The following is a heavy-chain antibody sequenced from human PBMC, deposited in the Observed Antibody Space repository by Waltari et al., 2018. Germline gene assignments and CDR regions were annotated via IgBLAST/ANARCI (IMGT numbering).Heavy chain of an antibody. CDR1: GYTFTGYC. CDR2: INPNSGGT. V-gene: IGHV1-2*02. Sequence: QVQLVQSGAEVKKPGASVKVSCKASGYTFTGYCMHWVRQAPGQGLEWMGWINPNSGGTNYAQKCQGRITMTRDTSISTAYMELSRLRSDDTAVYYCARAYYDSSGYYYFQHWGQGTLVTVSS. J-gene: IGHJ1*01. CDR3: ARAYYDSSGYYYFQH. D-gene: IGHD3-22*01.